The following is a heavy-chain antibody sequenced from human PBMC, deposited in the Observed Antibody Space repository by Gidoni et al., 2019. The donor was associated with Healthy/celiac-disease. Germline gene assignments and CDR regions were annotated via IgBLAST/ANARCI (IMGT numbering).Heavy chain of an antibody. CDR2: IYDSGST. CDR1: GGSIGSSDYY. Sequence: QVQLQESGPGLVKPSETLSLTCTVSGGSIGSSDYYWGYIRQPPGKGLEWSGTIYDSGSTYYNPSLKSRVTISVDTSKNQFSLNLSSVTAADTAVYYCAREAMVRGVIDWGQGTLVTVSS. CDR3: AREAMVRGVID. D-gene: IGHD3-10*01. V-gene: IGHV4-39*07. J-gene: IGHJ4*02.